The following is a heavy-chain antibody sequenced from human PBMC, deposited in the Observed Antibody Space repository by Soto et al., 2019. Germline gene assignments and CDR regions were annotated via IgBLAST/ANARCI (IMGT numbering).Heavy chain of an antibody. CDR1: GFTFDDYA. CDR3: ARQLPTAIRGGHYYSYGMDV. J-gene: IGHJ6*02. D-gene: IGHD2-2*02. V-gene: IGHV3-43D*04. CDR2: ISWDGGST. Sequence: VGSLRLSCAASGFTFDDYAMHWVRQAPGKGLEWVSLISWDGGSTYYADSVKGRFTISRDNSKNSLYLQMNSLRAEDTAVYYCARQLPTAIRGGHYYSYGMDVWGQGTTVTVSS.